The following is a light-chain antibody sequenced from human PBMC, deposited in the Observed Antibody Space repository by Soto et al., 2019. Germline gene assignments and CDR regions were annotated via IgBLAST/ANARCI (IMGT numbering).Light chain of an antibody. CDR3: QQLNGYKRA. J-gene: IGKJ4*01. Sequence: DIQLTQSPSFLSASVGDTVTITCRASQGMSTYLAWYQQKPGKVPKLLIGSASTLQSGVPPRFSGGGSGTEFTLTISTLQPDDSGIYYCQQLNGYKRAFGGGTNVAIK. V-gene: IGKV1-9*01. CDR2: SAS. CDR1: QGMSTY.